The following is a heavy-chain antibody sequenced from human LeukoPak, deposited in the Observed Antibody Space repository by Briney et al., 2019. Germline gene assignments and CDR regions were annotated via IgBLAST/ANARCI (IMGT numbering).Heavy chain of an antibody. V-gene: IGHV3-7*05. D-gene: IGHD6-13*01. Sequence: PGGSLRLSCAASGFTFSSYWMIGVRQAPAKALVGVANIKQDGSETYYVDSVKGRFTISRDNAKNSLYLQMNSLRAEDTAVYYCARERSLHAFDIWGQGTMVTVSS. J-gene: IGHJ3*02. CDR1: GFTFSSYW. CDR2: IKQDGSET. CDR3: ARERSLHAFDI.